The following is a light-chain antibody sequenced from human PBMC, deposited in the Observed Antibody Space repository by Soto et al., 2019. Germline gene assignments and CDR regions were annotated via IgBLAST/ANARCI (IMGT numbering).Light chain of an antibody. CDR3: QQYGSQPRT. CDR2: GAS. CDR1: QSVSSSY. Sequence: EIVLTQSPDTLSLSPGDRSTLSCRASQSVSSSYLAWYQQKPVQAPRLLIYGASSRATGIPERLSGSGYGTDLTITISRMETEDFEVYYCQQYGSQPRTFGQGTKVDIK. J-gene: IGKJ1*01. V-gene: IGKV3-20*01.